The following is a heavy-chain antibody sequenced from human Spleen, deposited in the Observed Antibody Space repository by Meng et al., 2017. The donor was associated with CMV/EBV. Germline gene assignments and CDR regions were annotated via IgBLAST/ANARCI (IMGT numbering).Heavy chain of an antibody. Sequence: ASVQVSCKASGGTFSSYAISWVRQATGQGLEWMGWMNPNSGNTGYAQKFQGRVTMTRNTSISTAYMELSSLRSEDTAVYYCARGGYSYGWRDYYYYYGMDVWGQGTTVTVSS. D-gene: IGHD5-18*01. CDR2: MNPNSGNT. CDR1: GGTFSSYA. V-gene: IGHV1-8*02. CDR3: ARGGYSYGWRDYYYYYGMDV. J-gene: IGHJ6*02.